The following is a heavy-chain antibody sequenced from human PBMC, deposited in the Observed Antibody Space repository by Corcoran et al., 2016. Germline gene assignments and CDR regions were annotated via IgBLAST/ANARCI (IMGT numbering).Heavy chain of an antibody. CDR1: GFTFSSYG. D-gene: IGHD3-22*01. Sequence: QVQLVESGGGVVQPGRSLRLSCAASGFTFSSYGMHWVRQAPGKGLEWVAVIWYDGSNKYYADSVKGRFTISRDNSKNTLYLQMNSLRAEDTAVYYCARDNAAYESSGPFDPWGQGTLVTVSS. J-gene: IGHJ5*02. V-gene: IGHV3-33*01. CDR3: ARDNAAYESSGPFDP. CDR2: IWYDGSNK.